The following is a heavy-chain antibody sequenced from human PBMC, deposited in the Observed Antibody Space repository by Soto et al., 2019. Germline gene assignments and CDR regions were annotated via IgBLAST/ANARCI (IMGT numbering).Heavy chain of an antibody. CDR2: VFPADSNT. CDR3: TKPDLVASGDT. Sequence: LGESLKISCKGSGYRFSTYWIGWERQMPGQGLEWMGIVFPADSNTRYSPSFQGQVTISADKSISTAYLQWNSLQASDTAMYYCTKPDLVASGDTWGQGTMVTVSS. V-gene: IGHV5-51*01. D-gene: IGHD2-8*02. CDR1: GYRFSTYW. J-gene: IGHJ3*02.